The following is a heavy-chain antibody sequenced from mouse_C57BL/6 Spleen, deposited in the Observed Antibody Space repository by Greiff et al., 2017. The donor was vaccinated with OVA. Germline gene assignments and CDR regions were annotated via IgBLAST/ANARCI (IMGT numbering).Heavy chain of an antibody. CDR2: ISYDGSN. Sequence: VQLKESGPGLVKPSQSLSLTCSVTGYSITSGYYWNWIRQFPGNKLEWMGYISYDGSNNYNPSLKNRISITRATSKNQFFLKLNSVTTEDTATYYCAVGGYWGDYYAMDYWGQGTSVTVSS. J-gene: IGHJ4*01. V-gene: IGHV3-6*01. D-gene: IGHD2-3*01. CDR1: GYSITSGYY. CDR3: AVGGYWGDYYAMDY.